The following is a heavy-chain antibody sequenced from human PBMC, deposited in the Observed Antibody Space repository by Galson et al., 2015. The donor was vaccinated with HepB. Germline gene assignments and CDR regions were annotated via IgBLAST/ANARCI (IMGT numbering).Heavy chain of an antibody. D-gene: IGHD3-22*01. Sequence: SLRLSCAASGFTFDDHAMHWVRHSPRKGLEWVSGINWDSERKAYADSVKGRFTISRDNAKKSLYLQMNSLTPEDTALYYCARGISTYYYDRRPASFDYWGQGTLVTVSS. J-gene: IGHJ4*02. CDR3: ARGISTYYYDRRPASFDY. V-gene: IGHV3-9*01. CDR1: GFTFDDHA. CDR2: INWDSERK.